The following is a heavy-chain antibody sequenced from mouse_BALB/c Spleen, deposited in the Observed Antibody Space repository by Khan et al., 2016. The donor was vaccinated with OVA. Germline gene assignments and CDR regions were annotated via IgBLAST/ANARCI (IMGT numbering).Heavy chain of an antibody. CDR3: ARISSYCYADV. J-gene: IGHJ1*01. D-gene: IGHD6-2*01. V-gene: IGHV9-1*02. CDR1: GYTFTNYG. Sequence: QIQLVQAGAELKKPGETVKISCKASGYTFTNYGMNWVKQAPGKGLKWMGWINTYTGEPTYADDFKGRFAFSLETSASTAYLQISNLKNEDMATYFCARISSYCYADVWGPGTTVTVSS. CDR2: INTYTGEP.